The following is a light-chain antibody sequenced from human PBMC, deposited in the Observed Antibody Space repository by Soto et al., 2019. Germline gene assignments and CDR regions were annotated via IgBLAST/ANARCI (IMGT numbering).Light chain of an antibody. Sequence: EIVMTQSPATLSVSPGERATLSCRASQRVSSNLAWYQQKPGQAPRLLIYGPSTRATGIPARFSGSGAGTEFTLTISSLQSEDSAVYYCQQGNSWPGTFGQGTKVEIK. J-gene: IGKJ1*01. CDR3: QQGNSWPGT. V-gene: IGKV3-15*01. CDR2: GPS. CDR1: QRVSSN.